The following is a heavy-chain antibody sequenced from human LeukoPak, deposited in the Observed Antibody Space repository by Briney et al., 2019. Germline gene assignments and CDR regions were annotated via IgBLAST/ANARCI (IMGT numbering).Heavy chain of an antibody. D-gene: IGHD6-13*01. V-gene: IGHV3-48*03. CDR3: ARIAAASDY. Sequence: GGSLRLSCAASGFTFSSYAMSWVRQAPGKGLEWVSYISSSGRTIYYADSVKGRFTISRDNAKNSLNLQMNSLRADDTAVYYCARIAAASDYWGQGTLVTVSS. CDR2: ISSSGRTI. J-gene: IGHJ4*02. CDR1: GFTFSSYA.